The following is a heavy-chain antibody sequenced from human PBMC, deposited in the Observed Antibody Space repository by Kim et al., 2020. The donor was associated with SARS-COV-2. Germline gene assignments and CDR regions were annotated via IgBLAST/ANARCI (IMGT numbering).Heavy chain of an antibody. Sequence: SVKVSCKASGGTFSSYAISWVRQAPGQGLEWMGRTIPILGIANYAQKFQGRVTITADKSTSTAYMELSSLRSEDTAVYYCAREGGYYYEGGFAFDIWGEGTMVTVSS. CDR2: TIPILGIA. V-gene: IGHV1-69*04. CDR3: AREGGYYYEGGFAFDI. D-gene: IGHD3-22*01. CDR1: GGTFSSYA. J-gene: IGHJ3*02.